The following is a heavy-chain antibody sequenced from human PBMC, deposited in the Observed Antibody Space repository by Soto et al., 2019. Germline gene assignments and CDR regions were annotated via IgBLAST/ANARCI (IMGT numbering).Heavy chain of an antibody. CDR2: ISSSGGNI. D-gene: IGHD6-6*01. CDR1: GFTFSNYA. V-gene: IGHV3-23*01. J-gene: IGHJ6*02. Sequence: EVQLLESGGGLVQPGGSLRLSCAASGFTFSNYAMSWVRQAPGKGLEWVSSISSSGGNIYYADSVKGRFTISRDNSKNTLYMQVTSLRAEDTAIYFCAKDKVAARRYYYYGMDVWGQGNTVNVSS. CDR3: AKDKVAARRYYYYGMDV.